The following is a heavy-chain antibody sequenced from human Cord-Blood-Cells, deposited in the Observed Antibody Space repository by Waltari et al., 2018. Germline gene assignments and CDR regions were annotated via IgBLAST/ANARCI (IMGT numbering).Heavy chain of an antibody. J-gene: IGHJ6*02. V-gene: IGHV3-9*01. D-gene: IGHD6-6*01. CDR1: GFTFDDYA. CDR2: ISWNSGSI. CDR3: AKEYSSSSGMDV. Sequence: EVQLVESGGGLVQPGRSLRLSCAASGFTFDDYAMHWVRQAPGKGLEWVSGISWNSGSIGYADSVKGRFTISRDNAKNSLYLQMNSLRAEDTALYYCAKEYSSSSGMDVWGQGTTVTVSS.